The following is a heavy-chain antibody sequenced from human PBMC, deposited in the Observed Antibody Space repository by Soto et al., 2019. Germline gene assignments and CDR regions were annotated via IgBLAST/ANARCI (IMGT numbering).Heavy chain of an antibody. Sequence: ASVKVSCKASGYTFTSYDINWVRQATGQGLEWMGIMNPSGGSTSYAQKFQGRVTMTRDTSTSTVYMELSSLRSEDTAVYYCARSGSYGRARFDYWGQGTLVTVSS. V-gene: IGHV1-46*01. D-gene: IGHD1-26*01. CDR2: MNPSGGST. CDR3: ARSGSYGRARFDY. CDR1: GYTFTSYD. J-gene: IGHJ4*02.